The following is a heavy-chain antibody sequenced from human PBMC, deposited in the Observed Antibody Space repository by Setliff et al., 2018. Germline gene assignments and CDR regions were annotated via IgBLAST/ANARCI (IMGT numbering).Heavy chain of an antibody. D-gene: IGHD2-2*01. CDR2: INAANGNT. CDR1: GYTFTSYG. Sequence: ASVKVSCKASGYTFTSYGVHWVRQAPGQRLEWMGWINAANGNTKYSQKFQGRVTITRDTSTTTAYMELRSLRSDDTAVYYCARDRHAVVVPPARAQFDFWGQGTLVTVSS. CDR3: ARDRHAVVVPPARAQFDF. J-gene: IGHJ4*02. V-gene: IGHV1-3*01.